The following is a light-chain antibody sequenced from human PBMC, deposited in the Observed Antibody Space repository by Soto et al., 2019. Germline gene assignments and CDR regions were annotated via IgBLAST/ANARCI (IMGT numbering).Light chain of an antibody. CDR3: QHRSAWPIT. CDR2: DAS. CDR1: QSVSSY. V-gene: IGKV3-11*01. Sequence: EIVLTQSPATLSLSPGERATLSCRASQSVSSYLVWYQQKPGQPPRLLIFDASKRATGIPARFSGSGSGTDFTLTINILEPEDFAVYYCQHRSAWPITFGGGTKVEIK. J-gene: IGKJ4*01.